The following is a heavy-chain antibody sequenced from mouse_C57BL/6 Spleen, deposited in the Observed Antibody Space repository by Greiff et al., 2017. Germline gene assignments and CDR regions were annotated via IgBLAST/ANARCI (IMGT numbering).Heavy chain of an antibody. J-gene: IGHJ2*01. CDR2: ISSGGSYT. V-gene: IGHV5-6*01. CDR3: SRHDSRYYFDY. CDR1: GFTFSSYG. Sequence: EVQLVESGGDLVKPGGSLKLSCAASGFTFSSYGMSWVRQTPDKRLEWVANISSGGSYTYYPDSVKGRFTISRDNAKNTLYLQMSSLKSEDTAMYYCSRHDSRYYFDYWGQGTTLTVSS. D-gene: IGHD1-1*01.